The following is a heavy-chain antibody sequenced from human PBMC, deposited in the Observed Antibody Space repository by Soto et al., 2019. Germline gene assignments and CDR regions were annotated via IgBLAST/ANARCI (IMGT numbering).Heavy chain of an antibody. J-gene: IGHJ2*01. CDR1: GFTFSTYG. CDR3: ARPPWGGSDGSFDL. Sequence: QVQLVESGGGVFQPGRSLRLSCAASGFTFSTYGMHWVRQVPGKGLEWVAVIWYDGSNKYYADSVKGRFTVSRDNSKNTLYLQMNSLRVEDTAVYYCARPPWGGSDGSFDLWGRGTLVTVSS. D-gene: IGHD1-26*01. CDR2: IWYDGSNK. V-gene: IGHV3-33*01.